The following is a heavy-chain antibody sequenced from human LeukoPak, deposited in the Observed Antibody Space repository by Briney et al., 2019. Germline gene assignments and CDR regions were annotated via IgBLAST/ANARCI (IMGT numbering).Heavy chain of an antibody. D-gene: IGHD1-26*01. J-gene: IGHJ4*02. V-gene: IGHV3-23*01. CDR1: GFTFSSND. CDR2: ISYGGGDHT. Sequence: GGSLRLSCAASGFTFSSNDMAWVRQAPGKGLECLSLISYGGGDHTYYADSVKGRFTISRDNSKSTLYLQMNSLRAEDTALYYCAKYTYSGSRHFDFWGQGTLVTVSS. CDR3: AKYTYSGSRHFDF.